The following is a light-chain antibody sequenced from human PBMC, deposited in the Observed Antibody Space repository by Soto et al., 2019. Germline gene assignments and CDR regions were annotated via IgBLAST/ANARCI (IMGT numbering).Light chain of an antibody. CDR1: QSISNY. CDR3: QQSYSTPYT. J-gene: IGKJ2*01. V-gene: IGKV1-39*01. CDR2: IAS. Sequence: DIHMTQSPSSLSASVGDRVTITCRASQSISNYLNWYQQKPGKAPNLLIYIASNLHSGVPSRFSGSGSGTDFTLTISSLQPEDFATYHCQQSYSTPYTFGQGTKVDIK.